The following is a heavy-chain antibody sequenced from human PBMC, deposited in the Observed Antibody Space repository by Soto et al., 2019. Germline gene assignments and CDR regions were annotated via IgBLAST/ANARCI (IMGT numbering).Heavy chain of an antibody. Sequence: GGSLRLSCAASGFTFSSYWMSWVRQAPGKGLEWVANIKQDGSEKYYVDSVKGRFTISRDNAKDSLYLQMNSLRAEDTAVYYCARDSRIAVAPHGYWGQGTLVTVSS. J-gene: IGHJ4*02. CDR3: ARDSRIAVAPHGY. CDR2: IKQDGSEK. D-gene: IGHD6-19*01. V-gene: IGHV3-7*05. CDR1: GFTFSSYW.